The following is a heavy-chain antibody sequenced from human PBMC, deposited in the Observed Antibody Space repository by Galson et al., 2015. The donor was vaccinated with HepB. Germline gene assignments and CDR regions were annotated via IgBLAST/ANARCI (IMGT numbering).Heavy chain of an antibody. V-gene: IGHV4-31*03. CDR3: ARVVRDTYYFDY. CDR1: GGSISSGRYY. Sequence: TLSLTCTVSGGSISSGRYYWSWVRQHPGKGLEWIGYIYHSGTTYYNPSLKSRLTISVDKSVNQFSLKLTSVTAADTAVYYCARVVRDTYYFDYRGQGTLVTVSS. D-gene: IGHD2-21*01. CDR2: IYHSGTT. J-gene: IGHJ4*02.